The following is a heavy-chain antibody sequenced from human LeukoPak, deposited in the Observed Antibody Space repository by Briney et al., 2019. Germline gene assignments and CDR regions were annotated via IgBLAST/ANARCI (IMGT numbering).Heavy chain of an antibody. CDR2: VNHRGDT. V-gene: IGHV4-34*01. CDR1: GGSFTGYY. J-gene: IGHJ4*03. Sequence: SETLSLTCAVYGGSFTGYYWSWMRQSPGKGLQWIAEVNHRGDTNYNPSVKGRVTISVDTSKNQFSLKVTSLTAADTAVYYCARGPTISETGYFDYWGQGTLVTVPS. CDR3: ARGPTISETGYFDY. D-gene: IGHD1-1*01.